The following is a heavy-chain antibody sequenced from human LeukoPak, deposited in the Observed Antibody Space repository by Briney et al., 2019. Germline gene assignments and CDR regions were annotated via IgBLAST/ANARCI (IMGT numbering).Heavy chain of an antibody. J-gene: IGHJ4*02. CDR3: ARGAVAVPFDY. D-gene: IGHD6-19*01. V-gene: IGHV4-38-2*02. CDR1: GYSIRSGYY. Sequence: NASETLSLTCTVSGYSIRSGYYWGWIRQPPGKGLEWIGSIYHSGSTYYNPSLKSRVIISIDTSKNRFSLKLSSVTAADTAVYYCARGAVAVPFDYWGQGTLVRVSS. CDR2: IYHSGST.